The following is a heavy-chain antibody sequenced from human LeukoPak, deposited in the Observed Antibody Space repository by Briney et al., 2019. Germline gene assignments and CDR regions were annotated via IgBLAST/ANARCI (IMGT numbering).Heavy chain of an antibody. CDR2: IGSSSSYI. D-gene: IGHD6-19*01. Sequence: GGSLRLSCAASGFTFSSYSMNWVRQAPGKGLEWVSSIGSSSSYIYYADSVKGRFTISRDNAKNSLYLQMNSLRAEDTAVYYCARLIPRSQTPAVAGTWDSYWGQGTLVTVSS. V-gene: IGHV3-21*01. CDR3: ARLIPRSQTPAVAGTWDSY. CDR1: GFTFSSYS. J-gene: IGHJ4*02.